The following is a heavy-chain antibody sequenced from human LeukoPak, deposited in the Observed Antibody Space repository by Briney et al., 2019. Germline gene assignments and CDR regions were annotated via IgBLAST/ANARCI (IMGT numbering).Heavy chain of an antibody. CDR1: GYTFTDYY. CDR2: IGPNSGGT. D-gene: IGHD6-6*01. V-gene: IGHV1-2*02. Sequence: ASVKVSCKASGYTFTDYYMHWVRQAPGQGLEWMGWIGPNSGGTNYAQKFQGRVTMTRDSSISTAYMELTRLISDDAAVYYCARSNIAVRRGDNWFDPWGQGTLVTVSS. J-gene: IGHJ5*02. CDR3: ARSNIAVRRGDNWFDP.